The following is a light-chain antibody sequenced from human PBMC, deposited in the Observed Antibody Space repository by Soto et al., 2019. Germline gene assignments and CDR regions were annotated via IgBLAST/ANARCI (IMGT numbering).Light chain of an antibody. CDR1: SSDVGLYNL. V-gene: IGLV2-23*02. J-gene: IGLJ3*02. CDR2: EVN. CDR3: CSYVGSSILM. Sequence: SALTQPASVSGSPGQSITISCTGTSSDVGLYNLVSWYQQLPGKAPKLIIYEVNERPSGISDRFSGSKSGNTASLTISGLQDEDEADYYCCSYVGSSILMFGGGTK.